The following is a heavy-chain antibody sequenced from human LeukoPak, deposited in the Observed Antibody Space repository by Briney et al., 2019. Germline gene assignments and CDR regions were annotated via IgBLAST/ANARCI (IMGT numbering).Heavy chain of an antibody. CDR2: ISYDGSNK. V-gene: IGHV3-30*03. CDR1: GFTFSSYG. CDR3: ARGPTAGYTSSWYGWFDP. Sequence: KPGGSLRLSCAASGFTFSSYGMHWVRQAPGKGLEWVAVISYDGSNKYYADSVKGRFTISRDNSKNTLYLQMNSLRAEDTAVYYCARGPTAGYTSSWYGWFDPWGQGTLVTVSS. D-gene: IGHD6-13*01. J-gene: IGHJ5*02.